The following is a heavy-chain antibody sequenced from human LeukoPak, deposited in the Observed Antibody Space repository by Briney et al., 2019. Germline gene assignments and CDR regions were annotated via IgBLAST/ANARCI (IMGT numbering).Heavy chain of an antibody. CDR2: INPSGGST. Sequence: ASVKVSCKASGHTFTAYYMHWMRQAPGQGLEWMGIINPSGGSTSYTQKFQGRVTMTRDTSTSTVYMELSNLKSEDTAVYYCARLRGYSGYVRENFDYWGQGTLVTVSS. V-gene: IGHV1-46*01. CDR1: GHTFTAYY. D-gene: IGHD5-12*01. J-gene: IGHJ4*02. CDR3: ARLRGYSGYVRENFDY.